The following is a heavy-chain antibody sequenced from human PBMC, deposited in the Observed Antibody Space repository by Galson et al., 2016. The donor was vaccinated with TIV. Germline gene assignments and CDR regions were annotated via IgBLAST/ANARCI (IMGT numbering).Heavy chain of an antibody. CDR3: ARHTSDWDKRVDY. Sequence: VSGDSINSGNYYWAWFRQPPGKRLEWIGSVYYVGSTYYNPSLKSRVTIFVDTSKTHFSLKVNSVTAADTALYYFARHTSDWDKRVDYWGQGILVTVSS. CDR2: VYYVGST. D-gene: IGHD1/OR15-1a*01. CDR1: GDSINSGNYY. J-gene: IGHJ4*02. V-gene: IGHV4-39*01.